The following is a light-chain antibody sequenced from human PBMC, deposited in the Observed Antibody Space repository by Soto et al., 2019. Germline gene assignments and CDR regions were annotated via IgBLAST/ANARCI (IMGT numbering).Light chain of an antibody. CDR1: QSVSTY. V-gene: IGKV3-11*01. CDR3: QQRGDWFT. CDR2: DAS. J-gene: IGKJ3*01. Sequence: EIVLTQSPATLSLSPGERATLSCRASQSVSTYLAWYQQKPGQAPRLLIYDASNRATGIPARFSGSGSGTDFTLTISSLEPEDFAVYYCQQRGDWFTFGPGTKVDIK.